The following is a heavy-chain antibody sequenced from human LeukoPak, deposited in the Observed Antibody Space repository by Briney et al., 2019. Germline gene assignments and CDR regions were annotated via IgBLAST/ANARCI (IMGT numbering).Heavy chain of an antibody. CDR1: GGSIINYY. D-gene: IGHD2-8*02. V-gene: IGHV4-4*07. Sequence: PSETLSLTCTVSGGSIINYYWSWIRQSAGKGLEWLGRIYITGSTNYNPSLKSRLTMSVDTSKNQFSLNLRAVTAADTAVYYCARLKFYDSTGHSRGYYMDLWGKGIAVTVSS. CDR2: IYITGST. CDR3: ARLKFYDSTGHSRGYYMDL. J-gene: IGHJ6*03.